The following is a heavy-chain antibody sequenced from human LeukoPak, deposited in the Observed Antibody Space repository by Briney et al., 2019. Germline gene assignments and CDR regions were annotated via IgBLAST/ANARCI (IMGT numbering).Heavy chain of an antibody. Sequence: GGSLRLSCAASGFAFSSYAMSWVRQPPGKGLEWVSYISSSSSTIYYADSVKGRFTISRDNAKNSLYLHMNSLKDEDTAVYYCARDYVYAFNIWGQGTMVTVSS. CDR3: ARDYVYAFNI. J-gene: IGHJ3*02. D-gene: IGHD3-10*02. CDR2: ISSSSSTI. V-gene: IGHV3-48*02. CDR1: GFAFSSYA.